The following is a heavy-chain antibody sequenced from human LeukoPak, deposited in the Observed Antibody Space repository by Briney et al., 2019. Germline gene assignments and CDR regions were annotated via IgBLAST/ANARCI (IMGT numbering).Heavy chain of an antibody. CDR2: ISSSSSTI. Sequence: GGSLRLSCAASGFTFSSYSMNWVRQAPGKGLEWVSYISSSSSTIYYADSVKGRFTISRDNAKNSLYLQMNSLRDEDTAVYYCARDMGTYCSATTCYAGHFDYWGQGTLVTVSS. CDR3: ARDMGTYCSATTCYAGHFDY. V-gene: IGHV3-48*02. D-gene: IGHD2-2*01. CDR1: GFTFSSYS. J-gene: IGHJ4*02.